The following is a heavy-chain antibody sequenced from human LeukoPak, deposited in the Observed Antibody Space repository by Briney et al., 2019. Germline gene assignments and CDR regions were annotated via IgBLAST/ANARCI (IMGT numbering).Heavy chain of an antibody. J-gene: IGHJ3*02. D-gene: IGHD3-10*01. V-gene: IGHV3-48*01. CDR2: ISSSSSTI. CDR1: GFTLSSYS. CDR3: ARDRLLWFGESAFDI. Sequence: GSLRLSCAASGFTLSSYSMNWVRQAPGKGLEWVSYISSSSSTIYYADSVKGRFTISRDNAKNSLYLQMNSLRAEDTAVYYCARDRLLWFGESAFDIWGQGTMVTVSS.